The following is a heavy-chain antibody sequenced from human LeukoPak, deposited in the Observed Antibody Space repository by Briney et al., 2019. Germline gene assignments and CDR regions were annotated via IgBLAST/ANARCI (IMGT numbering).Heavy chain of an antibody. V-gene: IGHV6-1*01. CDR3: ARLQQLVLNYYYGMDV. J-gene: IGHJ6*02. D-gene: IGHD6-13*01. Sequence: SQTLSLTCAISGDSVSSNSAAWNWIRQSPSRGLEWLGRTYYRSKWYNDYAVSVKSRITINPDTSKNQFSLQLNSVTPEDRAVYYCARLQQLVLNYYYGMDVWGQGTTVTVSS. CDR1: GDSVSSNSAA. CDR2: TYYRSKWYN.